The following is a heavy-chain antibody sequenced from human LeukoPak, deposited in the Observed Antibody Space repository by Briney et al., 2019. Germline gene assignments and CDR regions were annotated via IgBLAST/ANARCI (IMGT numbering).Heavy chain of an antibody. Sequence: SETLSPTCAVSGGSISSGGYSWSWIRQPPGKGLEWIGYIYHSGSTYYNPSLKSRVTISVDRSKNQFSLKLSSVTAADTAVYYCARDDAFGSGSFDYWGQGTLVTVSS. CDR3: ARDDAFGSGSFDY. CDR2: IYHSGST. J-gene: IGHJ4*02. CDR1: GGSISSGGYS. V-gene: IGHV4-30-2*01. D-gene: IGHD3-10*01.